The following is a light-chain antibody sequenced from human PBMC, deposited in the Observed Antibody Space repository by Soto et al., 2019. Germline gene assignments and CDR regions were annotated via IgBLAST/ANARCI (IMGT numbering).Light chain of an antibody. CDR2: EVN. V-gene: IGLV2-14*01. CDR3: ASFRSGTILV. Sequence: QSALTQPASVSGSPGQSVTISCTGHRSDIGDSNFISWYQHSPGKAPRLLIYEVNNRPSGVSRRFSGPKAGNTASLTISGLLDDDEADYFCASFRSGTILVFGSGTKVTVL. J-gene: IGLJ1*01. CDR1: RSDIGDSNF.